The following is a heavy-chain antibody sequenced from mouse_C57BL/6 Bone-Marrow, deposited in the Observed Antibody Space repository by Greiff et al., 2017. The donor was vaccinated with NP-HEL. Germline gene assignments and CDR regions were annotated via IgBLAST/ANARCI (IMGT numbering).Heavy chain of an antibody. D-gene: IGHD3-2*02. CDR2: IYPRSGNT. V-gene: IGHV1-81*01. J-gene: IGHJ3*01. CDR3: ARQLRLPWFAY. CDR1: GYTFTSYG. Sequence: QVQLKQSGAELARPGASVKLSCKASGYTFTSYGISWVKQRTGQGLEWIGEIYPRSGNTYYNEKFKGKATLTADKSSSTAYMELRSLTSEDSAVFFLARQLRLPWFAYWGQGTLVTVSA.